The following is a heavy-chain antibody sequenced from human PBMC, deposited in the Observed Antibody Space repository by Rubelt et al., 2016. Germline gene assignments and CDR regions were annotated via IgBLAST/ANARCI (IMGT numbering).Heavy chain of an antibody. Sequence: QVQLQESGPGLVKPSGTLSLTCSVSGVFISGSYWSWIRQSPGKGLELIGFFSYNGTTNSNPSLTSRVSMSMDTSKSHVSLRLTPVTAADTAVYWCARHQWLLHPFDYWGQGTLVTVSS. V-gene: IGHV4-59*01. CDR2: FSYNGTT. CDR3: ARHQWLLHPFDY. D-gene: IGHD6-19*01. J-gene: IGHJ4*02. CDR1: GVFISGSY.